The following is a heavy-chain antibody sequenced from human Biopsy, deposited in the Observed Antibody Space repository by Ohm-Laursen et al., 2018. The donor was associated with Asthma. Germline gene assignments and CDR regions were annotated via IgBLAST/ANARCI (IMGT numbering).Heavy chain of an antibody. CDR2: IYHSGST. Sequence: QTLSLTCAVSGGSISSGGYSWSWIRQPPGKGLEWIGYIYHSGSTYYNPSLKSRVTISVDRSKNQFSLKLSSVAAADTAVYYCARVKDGYNFDYWGQGTLVTVSS. V-gene: IGHV4-30-2*01. CDR1: GGSISSGGYS. J-gene: IGHJ4*02. D-gene: IGHD5-24*01. CDR3: ARVKDGYNFDY.